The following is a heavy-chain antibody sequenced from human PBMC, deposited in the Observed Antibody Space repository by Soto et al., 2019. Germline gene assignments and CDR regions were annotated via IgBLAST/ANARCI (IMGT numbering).Heavy chain of an antibody. J-gene: IGHJ5*02. V-gene: IGHV2-26*01. CDR2: IDSSGEK. D-gene: IGHD6-19*01. CDR1: GLSITDSEMG. CDR3: ARIHLAVAVSPWFDP. Sequence: QVTLKESGPVLVKPTETLTLRCTVSGLSITDSEMGVSWIRQPPGPPLEWLAHIDSSGEKSYRTFLKSRLAISKDTSKSHIVLTMTNMDPADTATYYCARIHLAVAVSPWFDPWGQGIPGTVS.